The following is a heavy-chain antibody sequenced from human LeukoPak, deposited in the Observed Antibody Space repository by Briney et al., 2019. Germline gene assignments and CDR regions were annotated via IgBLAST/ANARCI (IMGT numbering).Heavy chain of an antibody. J-gene: IGHJ6*03. Sequence: GGSLRLSCAASGFTFSSYAMSWVRQAPGKGLEWVSAITGSGGSTYYADSVKGRFTIPRDNSKNTLYLQMSSLRAEDTAVYYCVSGYCSGGRCYSRDAWGQGTTVTVSS. D-gene: IGHD2-15*01. V-gene: IGHV3-23*01. CDR1: GFTFSSYA. CDR2: ITGSGGST. CDR3: VSGYCSGGRCYSRDA.